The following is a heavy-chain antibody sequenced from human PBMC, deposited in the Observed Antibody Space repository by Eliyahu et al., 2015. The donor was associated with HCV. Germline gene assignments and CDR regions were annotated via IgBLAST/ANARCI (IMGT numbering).Heavy chain of an antibody. CDR3: ARDRSEGYGDPFDY. CDR2: IWYDGSNK. CDR1: GFTXXSXG. J-gene: IGHJ4*02. Sequence: QVQLVESGGGVVQPGRSLRLSCSASGFTXXSXGMPWVRQAPGXGLEWVAVIWYDGSNKYYADSVKGRFTISRDNSKNTLYLQMNSLRAEDTAVYYCARDRSEGYGDPFDYWGQGTLVTVSS. V-gene: IGHV3-33*01. D-gene: IGHD4-17*01.